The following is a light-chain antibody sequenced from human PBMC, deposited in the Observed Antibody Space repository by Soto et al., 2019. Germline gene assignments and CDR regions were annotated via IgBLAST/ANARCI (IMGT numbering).Light chain of an antibody. CDR2: GAS. CDR3: HQYNKCPLT. Sequence: EIVMTQSPATLSVSPGEGATLSCRASQSVSSNLAWYQQKPGQAPRLLIYGASTRATGIPVRFSGSGSGTDFPLTSSILQSEDFAFYYCHQYNKCPLTFGGGTKVEIK. CDR1: QSVSSN. J-gene: IGKJ4*01. V-gene: IGKV3-15*01.